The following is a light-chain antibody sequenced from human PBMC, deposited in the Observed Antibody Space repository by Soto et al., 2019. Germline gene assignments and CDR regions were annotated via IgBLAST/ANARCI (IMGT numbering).Light chain of an antibody. Sequence: EIVLTQSPATLSLSPGERATLSCRASQSVSSYLAWYQQKPGQAPRLLIYDASNRTTGIPARFSGGGSGTDFTLTISSLEPEDFALYYCQQGIDWPPTFGQGTRLEI. V-gene: IGKV3-11*01. CDR3: QQGIDWPPT. CDR1: QSVSSY. CDR2: DAS. J-gene: IGKJ5*01.